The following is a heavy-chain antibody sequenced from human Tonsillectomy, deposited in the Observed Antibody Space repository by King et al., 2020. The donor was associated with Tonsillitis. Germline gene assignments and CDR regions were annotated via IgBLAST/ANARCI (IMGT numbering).Heavy chain of an antibody. D-gene: IGHD2-2*01. Sequence: QLQESGPGLVKPSETLSLTCKVSGGSISSSSYFWDWIRQPPGKGLEWIGSIYYSGSTYYNPSLKSRFTISVDTSKNQFSLKLSSVTAADTAVYYCARRATGIVVVPATRDAFDIWGQGTMVTVSS. CDR2: IYYSGST. CDR1: GGSISSSSYF. V-gene: IGHV4-39*01. J-gene: IGHJ3*02. CDR3: ARRATGIVVVPATRDAFDI.